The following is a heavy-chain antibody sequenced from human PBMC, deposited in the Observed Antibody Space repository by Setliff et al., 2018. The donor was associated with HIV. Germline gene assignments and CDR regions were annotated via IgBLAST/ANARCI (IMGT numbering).Heavy chain of an antibody. CDR3: ARDRRDGLYYHGMDV. CDR2: THPSGGSP. V-gene: IGHV1-46*01. CDR1: GYSFTRYY. J-gene: IGHJ6*02. D-gene: IGHD5-12*01. Sequence: ASVKVSCKASGYSFTRYYMHWVRQAPGQGLEWMGVTHPSGGSPNYAQKFQGRVTMTRDMSTSTVYMELSSLRSEDTAVYYCARDRRDGLYYHGMDVWGQGTTVTVSS.